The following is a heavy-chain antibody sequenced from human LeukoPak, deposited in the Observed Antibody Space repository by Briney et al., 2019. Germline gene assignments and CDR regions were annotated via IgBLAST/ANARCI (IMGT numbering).Heavy chain of an antibody. J-gene: IGHJ4*02. D-gene: IGHD3-3*01. CDR2: FDPEDGET. CDR1: GYTLTELS. Sequence: GASVKVSCKVSGYTLTELSMRWVRQAPGKGLEWMGGFDPEDGETIYAQKFQGRVTMTEDTSTDTAYMELSSLRSEDTAVYYCATGPYDFWSGYLFDYWGQGTLVTVSS. CDR3: ATGPYDFWSGYLFDY. V-gene: IGHV1-24*01.